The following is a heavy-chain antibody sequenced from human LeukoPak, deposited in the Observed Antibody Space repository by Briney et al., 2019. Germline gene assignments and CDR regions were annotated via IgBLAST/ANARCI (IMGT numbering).Heavy chain of an antibody. CDR3: AKVVSGYHFDY. J-gene: IGHJ4*02. D-gene: IGHD5-12*01. V-gene: IGHV3-23*01. Sequence: GGSLRLSCAASGFPFSSHAMSWVRQPPGKGLEWVSAISNGKTYYADSVKGRFTISRDNSQNTLYLQMNTLRAEDTAVYYCAKVVSGYHFDYWGQGTLVTVSS. CDR1: GFPFSSHA. CDR2: ISNGKT.